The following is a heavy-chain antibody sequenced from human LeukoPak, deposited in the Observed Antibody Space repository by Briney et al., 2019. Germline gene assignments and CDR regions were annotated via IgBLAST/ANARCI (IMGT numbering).Heavy chain of an antibody. V-gene: IGHV1-2*02. CDR1: GYTFTDYY. CDR3: ARDSRSSYNFDY. J-gene: IGHJ4*02. CDR2: INPNSGGT. D-gene: IGHD6-6*01. Sequence: ASVKVSCKASGYTFTDYYMHWVRQAPGQGLEWMGWINPNSGGTNYAQKFQDRVTMTRDTSINTAYMELSRLRSDDTAVYYCARDSRSSYNFDYWGQGTLVTVSS.